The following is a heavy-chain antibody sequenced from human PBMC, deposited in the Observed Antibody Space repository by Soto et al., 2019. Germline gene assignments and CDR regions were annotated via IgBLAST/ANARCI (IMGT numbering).Heavy chain of an antibody. CDR1: DGSISSHNYY. CDR3: AGREHILTTYYFDY. D-gene: IGHD3-9*01. J-gene: IGHJ4*02. Sequence: QLQLQESGPGLVKPSETLSLTCTVSDGSISSHNYYWGWIRQPPGKGLEWIGSIYYSGDTYYNPSLKSRVTISVDTSKNQFSLKLTSVTAADTAVYYCAGREHILTTYYFDYWGQGTLVTVSS. CDR2: IYYSGDT. V-gene: IGHV4-39*01.